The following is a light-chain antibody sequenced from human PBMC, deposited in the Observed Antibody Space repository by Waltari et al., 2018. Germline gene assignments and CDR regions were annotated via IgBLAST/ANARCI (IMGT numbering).Light chain of an antibody. CDR1: ALPKKF. V-gene: IGLV3-10*01. CDR3: YSTLDIENERSEV. J-gene: IGLJ3*02. Sequence: SYELTQPPSVSVYPGQTATITCSGDALPKKFAYWYQQKSGQAPVLVINQDSKRPSGIPQRFSGSSSGTMATLTISGAQVEDEGDKICYSTLDIENERSEVFGGGTMKTVL. CDR2: QDS.